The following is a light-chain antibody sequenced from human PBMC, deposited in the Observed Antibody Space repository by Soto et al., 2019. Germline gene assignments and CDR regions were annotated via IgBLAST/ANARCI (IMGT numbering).Light chain of an antibody. V-gene: IGLV1-51*01. Sequence: QSVLTQPPSVSAAPGQKVTISCSGSSSNIGNNYVSWYQQLPGTAPKLLIYDNNKRPSGIPDRFSGSKSGTSATLGITGLQTEDEADYYCGTWDSGLSAGLFGGGTKLTVL. CDR2: DNN. CDR3: GTWDSGLSAGL. J-gene: IGLJ2*01. CDR1: SSNIGNNY.